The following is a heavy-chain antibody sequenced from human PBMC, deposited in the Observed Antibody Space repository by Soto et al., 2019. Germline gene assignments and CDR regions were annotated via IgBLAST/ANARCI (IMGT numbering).Heavy chain of an antibody. V-gene: IGHV1-58*01. D-gene: IGHD6-13*01. CDR3: AGRKRDIAAAGTLRDY. J-gene: IGHJ4*02. CDR2: IVVGSGNT. Sequence: SVKVSCKASGFTFTSSAVQWGRQARGQRLEWIGWIVVGSGNTNYAQKFQERVTITRDMSTSTAYMELSSLRSEDTAVYYCAGRKRDIAAAGTLRDYWSQGTLVTVSS. CDR1: GFTFTSSA.